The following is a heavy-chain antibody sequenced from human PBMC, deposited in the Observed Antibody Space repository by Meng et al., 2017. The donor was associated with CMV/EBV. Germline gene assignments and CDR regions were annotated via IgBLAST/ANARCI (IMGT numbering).Heavy chain of an antibody. CDR1: GFTFDDYG. Sequence: GESLKISCAASGFTFDDYGMHWVRQAPGKGLEWVAFIRYDGSNKYYADSVKGRFTISRDNSKNTLYLQMNSLRAEDTAVYYCAKEYYYGSGSDAIYYYGMDVWGQGTTVTVSS. J-gene: IGHJ6*02. CDR2: IRYDGSNK. D-gene: IGHD3-10*01. V-gene: IGHV3-30*02. CDR3: AKEYYYGSGSDAIYYYGMDV.